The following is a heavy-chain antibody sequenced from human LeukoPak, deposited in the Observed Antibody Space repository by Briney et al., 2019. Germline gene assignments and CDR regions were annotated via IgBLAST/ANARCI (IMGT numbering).Heavy chain of an antibody. CDR1: GYTFTSYY. Sequence: ASVTVSCKASGYTFTSYYMHWVRQAPGQGLEWMGIINPSGGSTSYAQKFQGRVTMTRDMSTSTVYMELSSLRSEDTAVYYCARVGRNLGSGSYYNRWFDPWGQGTLVTVSS. V-gene: IGHV1-46*01. CDR2: INPSGGST. D-gene: IGHD3-10*01. J-gene: IGHJ5*02. CDR3: ARVGRNLGSGSYYNRWFDP.